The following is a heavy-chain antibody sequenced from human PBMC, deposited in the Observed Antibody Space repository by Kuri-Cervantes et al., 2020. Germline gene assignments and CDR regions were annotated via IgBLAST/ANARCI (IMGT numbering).Heavy chain of an antibody. V-gene: IGHV2-5*02. Sequence: SGPTLVKPTQTLTLTCTFSGFSLSTSGVGVGWIRQPPGKALEWLALIYWDDGKRYSPSLKSRLTITKDTSKNQVVLTMTNMDPVDTATYYCAHMSYDFWSGSPNWFDPWGQGTLVTVSS. CDR1: GFSLSTSGVG. CDR3: AHMSYDFWSGSPNWFDP. D-gene: IGHD3-3*01. CDR2: IYWDDGK. J-gene: IGHJ5*02.